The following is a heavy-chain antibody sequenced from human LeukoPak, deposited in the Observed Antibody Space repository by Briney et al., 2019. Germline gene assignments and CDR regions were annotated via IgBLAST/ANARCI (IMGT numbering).Heavy chain of an antibody. CDR2: ISANSKYI. Sequence: GGSLRLSCVASGYSFSNFSMHWVRQAPGKGLEWLASISANSKYIYSANSVRGRFTISADKAKNSLYLQMNSLRVEDTAVYYCARDHNYAFDNWGQGTLVSVAS. J-gene: IGHJ4*02. V-gene: IGHV3-21*01. CDR3: ARDHNYAFDN. CDR1: GYSFSNFS. D-gene: IGHD1-1*01.